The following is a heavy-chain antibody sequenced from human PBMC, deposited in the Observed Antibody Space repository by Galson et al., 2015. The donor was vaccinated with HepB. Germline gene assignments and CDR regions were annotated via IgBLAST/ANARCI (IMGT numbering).Heavy chain of an antibody. CDR3: AREGIAARYFDY. CDR1: GGTFSSYA. V-gene: IGHV1-69*06. Sequence: SVKVSCKASGGTFSSYAISWVRQAPGQGLEWMGGIIPIFGTANYAQKFQGRVTITADKSTSTAYMELSSLRSEDTAVYYCAREGIAARYFDYRGQGTLVTVSS. CDR2: IIPIFGTA. J-gene: IGHJ4*02. D-gene: IGHD6-6*01.